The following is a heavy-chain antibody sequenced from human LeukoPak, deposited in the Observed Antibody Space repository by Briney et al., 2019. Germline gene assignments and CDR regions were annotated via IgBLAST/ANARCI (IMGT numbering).Heavy chain of an antibody. D-gene: IGHD5-24*01. CDR2: ISTSGTTM. J-gene: IGHJ4*02. V-gene: IGHV3-11*04. CDR3: ARDWSVGGRRDGYNFFDY. CDR1: GFTFSDYY. Sequence: SGGSLRLSCAASGFTFSDYYMSWIRQAPGKGLEWVSYISTSGTTMYYADSVKGRFTISRDNAKNSLYLQMNSLRAEDTAVYYCARDWSVGGRRDGYNFFDYWGQGTLVTVSS.